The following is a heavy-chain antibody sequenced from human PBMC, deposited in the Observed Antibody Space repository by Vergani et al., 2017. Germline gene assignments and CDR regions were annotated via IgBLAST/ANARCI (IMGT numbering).Heavy chain of an antibody. V-gene: IGHV3-23*01. CDR1: GFTFSSYA. CDR2: ISGSGGST. J-gene: IGHJ5*02. CDR3: AKGAGFGSGSNWFDP. D-gene: IGHD3-22*01. Sequence: EVQLLESGGGLVQPGGSLRLSCAASGFTFSSYAMSWVRQAPGKGLEWVSAISGSGGSTYYADSVKGRFTISRDNSKNTLYLQMNSLGAEDTAVYDCAKGAGFGSGSNWFDPWGQGTLVTVSS.